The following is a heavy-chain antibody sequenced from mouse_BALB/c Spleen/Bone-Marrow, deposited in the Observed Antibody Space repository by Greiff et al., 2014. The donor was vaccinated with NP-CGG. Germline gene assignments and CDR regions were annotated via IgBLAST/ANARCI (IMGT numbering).Heavy chain of an antibody. CDR1: GYIFANYW. CDR2: ISPRSGST. Sequence: LQESGSELVRPGASVKLSCKASGYIFANYWMHRVKQRHGQGLEWIGNISPRSGSTNYGEKFKSKATLTVDTSSATAYMYLNSLTSEDSAVYYCTRIFDYWGQGTILTVSS. V-gene: IGHV1S22*01. J-gene: IGHJ2*01. CDR3: TRIFDY.